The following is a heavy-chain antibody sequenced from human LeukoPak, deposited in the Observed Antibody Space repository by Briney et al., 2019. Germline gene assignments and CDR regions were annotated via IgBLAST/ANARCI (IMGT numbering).Heavy chain of an antibody. V-gene: IGHV3-23*01. J-gene: IGHJ4*02. D-gene: IGHD3-10*01. CDR1: GFTFSSYA. CDR2: ISGSGSST. Sequence: PGGSLRLSCAASGFTFSSYAMSWVRQAPGKGLEWVSGISGSGSSTYYADSVKGRFTISRDNSKNTLYLQMNSLRAEDTAVYYCAKGRWSGELIPFDYWGQGTLVSVSS. CDR3: AKGRWSGELIPFDY.